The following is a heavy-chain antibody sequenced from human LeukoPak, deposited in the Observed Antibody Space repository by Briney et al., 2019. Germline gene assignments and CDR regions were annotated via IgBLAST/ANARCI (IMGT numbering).Heavy chain of an antibody. D-gene: IGHD6-6*01. J-gene: IGHJ6*03. V-gene: IGHV3-23*01. CDR3: AKWYSSSSDYYYYYMDV. CDR1: GFTFSSYA. Sequence: GRSLRLSCAASGFTFSSYAMSWVRQAPGKGLEWVSAISGSGGSTYYADSVKGRFTISRDNSKNTLYLQMNSLRAEDTAVYYCAKWYSSSSDYYYYYMDVWGKGTTVTVSS. CDR2: ISGSGGST.